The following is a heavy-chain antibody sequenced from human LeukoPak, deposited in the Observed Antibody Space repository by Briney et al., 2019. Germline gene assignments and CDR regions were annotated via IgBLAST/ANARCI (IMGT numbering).Heavy chain of an antibody. V-gene: IGHV1-2*04. CDR1: GYTFTGYY. CDR2: INPNSGGT. Sequence: ASVKVSCKASGYTFTGYYMHWVRQAPGQGLEWMGWINPNSGGTNYAQKFQGWVTMTRDTSISTAYMELSRLRSDDTAVYYCARDPSWFGELLTDYWGQGTLVTVSS. D-gene: IGHD3-10*01. CDR3: ARDPSWFGELLTDY. J-gene: IGHJ4*02.